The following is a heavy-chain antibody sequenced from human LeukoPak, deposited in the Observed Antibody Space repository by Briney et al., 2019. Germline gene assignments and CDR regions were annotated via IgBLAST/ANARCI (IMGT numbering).Heavy chain of an antibody. CDR3: ARRSSSLHFDY. J-gene: IGHJ4*02. CDR2: INPDSGGT. Sequence: GASVKVSCKASGYTFTGYYMHWVRQAPGQGLEWMGRINPDSGGTNYAQKFQGRVTMTRDTSISTAYMELSRLRSDDTAVYYCARRSSSLHFDYWGQGTLVTVSS. D-gene: IGHD6-6*01. V-gene: IGHV1-2*06. CDR1: GYTFTGYY.